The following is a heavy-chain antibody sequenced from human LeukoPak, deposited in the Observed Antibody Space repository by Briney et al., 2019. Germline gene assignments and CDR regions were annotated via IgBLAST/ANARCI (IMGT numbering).Heavy chain of an antibody. V-gene: IGHV1-69*01. CDR1: GGTFISYA. D-gene: IGHD2-2*01. CDR3: ARGEGREDIVVVPAAMFDY. CDR2: IIPIFGTA. J-gene: IGHJ4*02. Sequence: SVKVSCKASGGTFISYAITWVRQAPGQGLEWRGGIIPIFGTANYAQNFQGRLTITADESTSTAYMELSSLRSEDTAVYYCARGEGREDIVVVPAAMFDYWGQGTLVTVSS.